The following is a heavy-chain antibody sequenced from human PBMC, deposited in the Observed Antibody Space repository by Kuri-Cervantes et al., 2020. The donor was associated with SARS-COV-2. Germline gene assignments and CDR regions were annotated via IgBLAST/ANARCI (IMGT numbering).Heavy chain of an antibody. CDR1: GYIFISYG. CDR2: ISAYNGNT. J-gene: IGHJ4*02. D-gene: IGHD4-23*01. Sequence: ASVKVSCKTSGYIFISYGIRWVRQAPGQGLEWMGRISAYNGNTNYAQILQGRVTMTTDTSTSTAYMELRSLRSFDTAVYYCARSHTLYGGNSSPWDYWGQGTLVTVSS. V-gene: IGHV1-18*04. CDR3: ARSHTLYGGNSSPWDY.